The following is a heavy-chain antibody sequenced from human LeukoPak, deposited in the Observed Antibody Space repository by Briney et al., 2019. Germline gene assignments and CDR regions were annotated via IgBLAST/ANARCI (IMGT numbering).Heavy chain of an antibody. CDR1: GYSFTSYW. V-gene: IGHV5-51*01. Sequence: GESLKISCQGSGYSFTSYWIGWVRQMPGKGLEWMGIIYPGDSDTRYSPSFQGQVTISADKSISTAYLQWSSLKASDTAMCYCARPSMGYYDILTGEDAFDIWGQGTMVTVSS. D-gene: IGHD3-9*01. J-gene: IGHJ3*02. CDR2: IYPGDSDT. CDR3: ARPSMGYYDILTGEDAFDI.